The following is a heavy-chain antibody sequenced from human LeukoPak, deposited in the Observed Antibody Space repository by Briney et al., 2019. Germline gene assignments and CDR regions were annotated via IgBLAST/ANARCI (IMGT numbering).Heavy chain of an antibody. V-gene: IGHV4-59*01. D-gene: IGHD3-16*01. CDR3: ASFGGGPGF. CDR2: IYYSGST. CDR1: GVSISSYY. J-gene: IGHJ4*02. Sequence: PSETLSLTCTVSGVSISSYYWTWIRQPPGKGLEWVGFIYYSGSTNYNPSLKSRVTISLDTSKSQFSLKLTSVTAADTAVYYCASFGGGPGFWGQGTLVTVSS.